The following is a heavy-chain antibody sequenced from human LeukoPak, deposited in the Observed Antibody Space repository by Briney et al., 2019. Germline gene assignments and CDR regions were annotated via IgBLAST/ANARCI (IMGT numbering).Heavy chain of an antibody. CDR3: ARQKDIVATIMGGPLRRFDP. CDR1: GGSISSYY. CDR2: INHSGST. V-gene: IGHV4-34*01. Sequence: SETLSLTCTVSGGSISSYYWSWIRQPPGKGLEWIGEINHSGSTNYNPSLKSRVTISVDTSKNQFSLKLSSVTAADTAVYYCARQKDIVATIMGGPLRRFDPWGQGTLVTVSS. J-gene: IGHJ5*02. D-gene: IGHD5-12*01.